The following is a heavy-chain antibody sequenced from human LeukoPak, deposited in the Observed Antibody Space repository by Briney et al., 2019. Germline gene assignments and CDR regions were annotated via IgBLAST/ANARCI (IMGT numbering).Heavy chain of an antibody. CDR1: GGSISSGSYY. V-gene: IGHV4-61*02. CDR3: ARDLGSSTKLVDS. Sequence: SETLSLTCAVSGGSISSGSYYWSWIRQPAGKGLEWIGVIYTSGSTHYNSSLKSRVTISVDTSKNQFSLRQSSVTAADTAVYYCARDLGSSTKLVDSWGQGTLVTVSS. CDR2: IYTSGST. D-gene: IGHD6-13*01. J-gene: IGHJ4*02.